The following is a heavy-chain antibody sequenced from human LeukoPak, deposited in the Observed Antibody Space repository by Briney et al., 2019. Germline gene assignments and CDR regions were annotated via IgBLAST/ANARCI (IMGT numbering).Heavy chain of an antibody. CDR3: ARDGGYSYGLTDY. V-gene: IGHV1-69*13. J-gene: IGHJ4*02. Sequence: SVKVSCKASGGTFSSYAISWVRQAPGQGLEWMGGIIPIFGTANYAQKFQGRVTITADESTSTAYMELSSLRSEDTAVYYCARDGGYSYGLTDYWGQGTLVTVSS. CDR1: GGTFSSYA. CDR2: IIPIFGTA. D-gene: IGHD5-18*01.